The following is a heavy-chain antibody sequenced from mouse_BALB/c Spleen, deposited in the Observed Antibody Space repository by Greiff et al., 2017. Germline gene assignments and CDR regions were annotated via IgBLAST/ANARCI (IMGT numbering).Heavy chain of an antibody. CDR2: ISSGSSTI. CDR3: ARVGSSYDWYFDV. CDR1: GFTFSSFG. Sequence: EVQLMESGGGLVQPGGSRKLSCAASGFTFSSFGMHWVRQAPEKGLEWVAYISSGSSTIYYADTVKGRFTISRDNPKNTLFLQMTSLRSEDTAMYYCARVGSSYDWYFDVWGAGTTVTVSS. V-gene: IGHV5-17*02. J-gene: IGHJ1*01. D-gene: IGHD1-1*01.